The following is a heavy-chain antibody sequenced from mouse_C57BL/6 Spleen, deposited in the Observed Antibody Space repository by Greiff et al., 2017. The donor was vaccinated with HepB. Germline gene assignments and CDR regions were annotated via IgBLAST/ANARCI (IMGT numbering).Heavy chain of an antibody. CDR3: ARPLYYYGSSPYAMDD. CDR2: FHPYNDDT. J-gene: IGHJ4*01. CDR1: GYTFTTYP. V-gene: IGHV1-47*01. Sequence: QVQLQQSGAELVKPGASVKMSCKASGYTFTTYPIEWMKQNHGKSLEWIGNFHPYNDDTKYNEKFKGKATLTVEKSSSTVYLELSRLTSDDSAVYYCARPLYYYGSSPYAMDDWGQGTSVTVSS. D-gene: IGHD1-1*01.